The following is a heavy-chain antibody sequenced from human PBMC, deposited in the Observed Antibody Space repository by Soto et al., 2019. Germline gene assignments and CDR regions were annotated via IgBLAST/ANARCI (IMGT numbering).Heavy chain of an antibody. CDR3: ARDESYYDFWSGYYSAEYFQH. CDR1: GYTFTSYG. Sequence: ASVKVSCKASGYTFTSYGISWVRQAPGQGLEWMGWISAYNGNTNYAQKLQGRVNMTTDTSTSTAYMELRSLRSDDTAVYYCARDESYYDFWSGYYSAEYFQHWGQGTLVTVSS. J-gene: IGHJ1*01. D-gene: IGHD3-3*01. V-gene: IGHV1-18*01. CDR2: ISAYNGNT.